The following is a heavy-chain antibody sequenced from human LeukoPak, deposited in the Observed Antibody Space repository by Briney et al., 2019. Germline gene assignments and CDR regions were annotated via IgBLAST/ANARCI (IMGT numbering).Heavy chain of an antibody. J-gene: IGHJ4*01. CDR1: GFTFNTYW. CDR2: IRSDGSST. V-gene: IGHV3-74*01. Sequence: GGSLRLSCAASGFTFNTYWMHWVRHAPGKGLVWVSRIRSDGSSTSYADSVRGRFTISRDNAKNTLYLQMNSLRAEDTAVYYCAGVLGVRDLAYFDYWGHGTLVTVSS. CDR3: AGVLGVRDLAYFDY. D-gene: IGHD3-10*01.